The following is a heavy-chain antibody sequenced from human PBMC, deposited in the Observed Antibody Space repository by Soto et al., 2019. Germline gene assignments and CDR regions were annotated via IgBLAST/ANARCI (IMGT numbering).Heavy chain of an antibody. J-gene: IGHJ4*02. CDR3: ARSIVVVTALDY. CDR2: INVGNGNT. D-gene: IGHD2-21*02. V-gene: IGHV1-3*01. CDR1: GYTFTSYG. Sequence: ASVKVSCKASGYTFTSYGISWVRQAPGQGLEWMGWINVGNGNTKYSQSLQGRVTITRDTSASTAYMELSSLRSEDTAVYYCARSIVVVTALDYWGQGTLVTVSS.